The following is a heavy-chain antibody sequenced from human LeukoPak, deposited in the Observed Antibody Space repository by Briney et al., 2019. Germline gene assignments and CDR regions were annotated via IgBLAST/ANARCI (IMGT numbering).Heavy chain of an antibody. CDR2: TYYRSRWGN. J-gene: IGHJ4*02. D-gene: IGHD5-24*01. V-gene: IGHV6-1*01. CDR3: ARDSDGRYWAFDF. CDR1: GDSVSNNIAT. Sequence: NRSQTLSLTCAISGDSVSNNIATWNWIRQSPSRGLEWLGRTYYRSRWGNDYAISVKSRITINPDTSKNQFSLQLNSVTPEDTAVYYCARDSDGRYWAFDFWGQGTPVTVSS.